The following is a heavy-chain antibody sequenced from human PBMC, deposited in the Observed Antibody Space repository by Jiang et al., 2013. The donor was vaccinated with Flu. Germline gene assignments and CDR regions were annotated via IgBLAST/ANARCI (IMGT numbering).Heavy chain of an antibody. CDR2: INHSGST. J-gene: IGHJ4*02. CDR1: GGSFSGYY. V-gene: IGHV4-34*01. D-gene: IGHD2-15*01. Sequence: GPGLVKPSETLSLTCAVYGGSFSGYYWSWIRQPPGKGLEWIGEINHSGSTNYNPSLKSRVTISVDTSKNQFSLKLSSVTAADTAVYFCARSPPDGSGGSSYDYWGQGTLVTVSS. CDR3: ARSPPDGSGGSSYDY.